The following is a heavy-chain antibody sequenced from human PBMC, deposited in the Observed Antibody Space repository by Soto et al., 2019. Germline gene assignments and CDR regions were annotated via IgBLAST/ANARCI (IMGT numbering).Heavy chain of an antibody. CDR1: GFTFSSYA. D-gene: IGHD6-13*01. CDR2: ISGSGGST. V-gene: IGHV3-23*01. J-gene: IGHJ6*02. Sequence: EVQLLESGGGLVQPGGSLRLSCAASGFTFSSYAMSWVRQAPGKGLEWVSAISGSGGSTYYADSVKGRFTISRDNSKNTLYLQMNSLRAEDTAVYYCAKGPNSSWYYYYYGMDVWGQGTTVTVSS. CDR3: AKGPNSSWYYYYYGMDV.